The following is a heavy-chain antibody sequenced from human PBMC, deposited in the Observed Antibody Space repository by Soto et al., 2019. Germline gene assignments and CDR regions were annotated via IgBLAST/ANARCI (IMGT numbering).Heavy chain of an antibody. D-gene: IGHD3-16*01. CDR1: GGSMSSHD. CDR3: ARADPDASVGY. CDR2: ISYSGST. J-gene: IGHJ4*02. V-gene: IGHV4-59*11. Sequence: XETLSLTCTVSGGSMSSHDWTWLRQPPGKGLEWIGYISYSGSTYYNPSLKSRVTISADTSRNQFSLKLSSVIAADTAVYYCARADPDASVGYCGQGTLVTVSS.